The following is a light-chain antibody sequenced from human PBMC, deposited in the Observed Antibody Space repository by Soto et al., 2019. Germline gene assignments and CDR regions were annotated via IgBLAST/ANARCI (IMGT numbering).Light chain of an antibody. CDR3: QQYYRYPWT. CDR1: QSVTSNY. V-gene: IGKV3-20*01. J-gene: IGKJ1*01. CDR2: GAS. Sequence: DIVLTQSPGTLSLSPGERATLSCRASQSVTSNYLAWYQHKPGQAPRLLIYGASSRATGIPDRFSGSGSGTDFTLTITDMQPDDFATYYCQQYYRYPWTFGQGTKVEI.